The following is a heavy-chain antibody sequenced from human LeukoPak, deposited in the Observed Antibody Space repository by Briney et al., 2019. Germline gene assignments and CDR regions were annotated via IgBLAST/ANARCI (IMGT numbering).Heavy chain of an antibody. J-gene: IGHJ3*02. CDR3: ARESGSYDAFDI. V-gene: IGHV1-3*01. CDR2: INAGNGNT. CDR1: GYTFTSYA. Sequence: ASVKVSCKASGYTFTSYAMHWVRQAPGQRLEWMGWINAGNGNTKYSQKFQGRVTITRDTSASTAYMELSSLRSEDTAVYYCARESGSYDAFDIWGQGTMVTVSS. D-gene: IGHD1-26*01.